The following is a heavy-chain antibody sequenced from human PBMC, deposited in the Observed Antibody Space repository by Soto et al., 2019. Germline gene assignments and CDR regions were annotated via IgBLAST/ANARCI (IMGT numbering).Heavy chain of an antibody. J-gene: IGHJ4*02. D-gene: IGHD3-10*01. CDR2: IKEDGSEG. CDR1: GFTFTSFW. Sequence: AGSLRLSCAASGFTFTSFWMSWARQAPGKGLEWVANIKEDGSEGYYVDSVKGRFTISRDNAKNSLYLQMNSLRAEDSALCSCGRGRQFEDWGQGIQVTVSS. V-gene: IGHV3-7*01. CDR3: GRGRQFED.